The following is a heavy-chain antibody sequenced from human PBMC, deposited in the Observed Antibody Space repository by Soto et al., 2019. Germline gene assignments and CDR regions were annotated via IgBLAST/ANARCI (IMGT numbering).Heavy chain of an antibody. Sequence: EVQLLDSGGGLVQPGGSLRLSCAASGFTFSSYAMSWVRQAPGKGLEWVSSISGSGGGTYYADSVKGRFTISRDNSKNTLYRQMNSLRAEDTAVFYCAKSRGSGTYFNPSDAFDIWGQGTMVTVSS. CDR1: GFTFSSYA. D-gene: IGHD3-10*01. CDR2: ISGSGGGT. J-gene: IGHJ3*02. CDR3: AKSRGSGTYFNPSDAFDI. V-gene: IGHV3-23*01.